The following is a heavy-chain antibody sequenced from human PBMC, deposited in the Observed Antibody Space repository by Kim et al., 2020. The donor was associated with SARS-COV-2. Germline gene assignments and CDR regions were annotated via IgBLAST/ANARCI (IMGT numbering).Heavy chain of an antibody. J-gene: IGHJ5*02. D-gene: IGHD3-16*01. CDR2: T. CDR3: ARDRITAWFDP. Sequence: TNHNPSLKSRVTISVDTSKNQFSLKLSSVTAADTAVYYCARDRITAWFDPWGQGTLVTVSS. V-gene: IGHV4-59*01.